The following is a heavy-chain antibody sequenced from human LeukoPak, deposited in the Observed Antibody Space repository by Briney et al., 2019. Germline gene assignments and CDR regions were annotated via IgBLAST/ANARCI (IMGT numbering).Heavy chain of an antibody. CDR1: GYSFTTYW. CDR3: ARLGTYWSNYYFEY. J-gene: IGHJ4*02. CDR2: IYPGDSDT. Sequence: GESLKISCQGSGYSFTTYWIGWVRQMPGKGLECMGIIYPGDSDTRYSPSFQGQVTISADKSINTAYLQWSSLKASDTAMHYCARLGTYWSNYYFEYWGQGTLVTVSS. D-gene: IGHD3-10*01. V-gene: IGHV5-51*01.